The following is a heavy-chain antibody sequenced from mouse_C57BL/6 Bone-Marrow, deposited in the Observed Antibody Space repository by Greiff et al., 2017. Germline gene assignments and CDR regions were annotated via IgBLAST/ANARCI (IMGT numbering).Heavy chain of an antibody. CDR1: GFTFSSYA. CDR3: ARERVVPSYFDV. Sequence: EVQRVESGGGLVKPGGSLKLSCAASGFTFSSYAMSWVRQTPEKRLEWVATISDGGSYTYYPDNVKGRFTISRDNAKNNLYLQMSHLKSEDTAMYYCARERVVPSYFDVWGTGTTVTVSS. D-gene: IGHD1-1*01. J-gene: IGHJ1*03. V-gene: IGHV5-4*01. CDR2: ISDGGSYT.